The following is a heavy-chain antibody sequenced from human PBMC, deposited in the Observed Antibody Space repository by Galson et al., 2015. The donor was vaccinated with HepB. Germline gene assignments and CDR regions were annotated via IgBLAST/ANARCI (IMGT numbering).Heavy chain of an antibody. D-gene: IGHD6-19*01. CDR3: AKARGLWLVHHLDY. J-gene: IGHJ4*02. CDR1: GFTFTSYA. V-gene: IGHV3-23*01. CDR2: ISGSAGST. Sequence: SLRLSCAASGFTFTSYAMSWVRQAPGKGLEWVSTISGSAGSTYYADSVKGRFTISRDNSKNTLYLQMNSLRAEDTAVYYCAKARGLWLVHHLDYWGQGTLVTVSS.